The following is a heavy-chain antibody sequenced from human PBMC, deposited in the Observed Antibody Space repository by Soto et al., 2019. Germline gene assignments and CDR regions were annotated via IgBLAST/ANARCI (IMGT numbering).Heavy chain of an antibody. J-gene: IGHJ4*02. CDR3: ARDFSSRSWYASEAGY. CDR2: IYYSGNT. CDR1: GGSISSSSYY. Sequence: CTVSGGSISSSSYYWGWIRQPPGKGLEWIGSIYYSGNTYYNPSLKSRVTISVDTAKNQFSLKLSSVTAADTAVYYCARDFSSRSWYASEAGYWGQGTLVTVSS. D-gene: IGHD6-13*01. V-gene: IGHV4-39*01.